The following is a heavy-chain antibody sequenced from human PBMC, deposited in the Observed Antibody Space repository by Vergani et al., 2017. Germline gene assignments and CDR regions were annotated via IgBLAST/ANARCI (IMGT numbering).Heavy chain of an antibody. CDR2: IYYSGST. D-gene: IGHD1-26*01. CDR3: AGIVGASRHVRYWYFDL. V-gene: IGHV4-39*01. CDR1: GGSISSSSYY. Sequence: QLQLQESGPGLVKPSETLSLTCTVSGGSISSSSYYWGWIRQPPGKGLEWIGSIYYSGSTYYNPSLKSRVTISVDTSKNTFSLKLSSVTAADTAVYYCAGIVGASRHVRYWYFDLWGRGTLVTVSA. J-gene: IGHJ2*01.